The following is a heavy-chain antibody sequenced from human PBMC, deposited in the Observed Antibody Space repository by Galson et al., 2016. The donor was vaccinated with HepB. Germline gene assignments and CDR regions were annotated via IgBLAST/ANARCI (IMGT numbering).Heavy chain of an antibody. CDR1: GFVLNNYG. CDR2: LSHGGTNT. Sequence: SLRLSCAASGFVLNNYGMHWVRQAPGKGLEWVASLSHGGTNTYYRDSVKDRFTISRDISKNTVYLQMNRLTPNDTAVYYCVKEKGWEAPLPIDGFDIWGQGTMVIVSS. D-gene: IGHD1-26*01. CDR3: VKEKGWEAPLPIDGFDI. V-gene: IGHV3-30*18. J-gene: IGHJ3*02.